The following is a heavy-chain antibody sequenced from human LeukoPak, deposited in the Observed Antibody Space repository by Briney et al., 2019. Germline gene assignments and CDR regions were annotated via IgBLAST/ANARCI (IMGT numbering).Heavy chain of an antibody. Sequence: ASVKVSCKASGYTFTGCYMHWVRQAPGQGLEWMGWINPNSGGTNYAQKFQGRVTMTRDTSISTAYMELSRLRSDDTAVYYCARGFDRGSYAFDYWGQGTLVTVSS. V-gene: IGHV1-2*02. CDR3: ARGFDRGSYAFDY. CDR2: INPNSGGT. CDR1: GYTFTGCY. J-gene: IGHJ4*02. D-gene: IGHD1-26*01.